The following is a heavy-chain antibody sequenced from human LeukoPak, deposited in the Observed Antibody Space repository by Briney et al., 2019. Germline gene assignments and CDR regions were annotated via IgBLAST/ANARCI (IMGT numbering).Heavy chain of an antibody. CDR3: ARGPLGGEVVTASYYFDY. D-gene: IGHD2-21*02. CDR2: INHSGST. J-gene: IGHJ4*02. CDR1: GGSISSYY. V-gene: IGHV4-34*01. Sequence: SETLSLTCTVSGGSISSYYWSWIRQPPGKGLEWIGEINHSGSTNYNPSLKSRVTISVDTSRNQFSLKLSSVTAADTAVYYCARGPLGGEVVTASYYFDYWGQGTLVTVSS.